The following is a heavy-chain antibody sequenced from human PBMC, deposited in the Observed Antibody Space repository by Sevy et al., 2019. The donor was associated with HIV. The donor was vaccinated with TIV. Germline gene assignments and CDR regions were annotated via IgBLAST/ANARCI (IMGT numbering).Heavy chain of an antibody. J-gene: IGHJ3*02. D-gene: IGHD3-22*01. CDR1: GFTISDYY. Sequence: GGSLRLSCAASGFTISDYYMSWIRQAPGMGLEWVSYISSSGSTIYYADSVKGRFTISRDNAKKSLSLQMNSLRAEDTAVYYCARGYYDSSGYLDAFDIWGQGTMVTVSS. V-gene: IGHV3-11*01. CDR2: ISSSGSTI. CDR3: ARGYYDSSGYLDAFDI.